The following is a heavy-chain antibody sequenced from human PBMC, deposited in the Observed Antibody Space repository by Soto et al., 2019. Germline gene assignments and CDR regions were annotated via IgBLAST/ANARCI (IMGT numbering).Heavy chain of an antibody. CDR1: GFTFSGYS. J-gene: IGHJ4*02. D-gene: IGHD3-10*02. V-gene: IGHV3-74*03. CDR2: IKSDGSGT. Sequence: EVQLVESGGGLIQPGGSLRLSCAASGFTFSGYSMHWVRQAPGQGLEWVSRIKSDGSGTTYADSVQGRFSISRDNAKNTVYLQMDSLRVEDAAVYYCGRNAIFVRGVPAEYWGQGTPVTVSS. CDR3: GRNAIFVRGVPAEY.